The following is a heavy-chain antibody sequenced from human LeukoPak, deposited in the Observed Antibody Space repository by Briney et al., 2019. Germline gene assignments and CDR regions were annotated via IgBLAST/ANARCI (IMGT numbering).Heavy chain of an antibody. CDR2: FDPEDGET. D-gene: IGHD6-19*01. Sequence: ASVKVSCKVSGYTLTELSMHWVRQAPGKGLEWMGGFDPEDGETIYAQKFQGRVTMTEDTSTDTAYMELSSLRSEDTAVYYCARRQYYGIAVAGTSRYNWFDPWGQGTLVTVSS. CDR3: ARRQYYGIAVAGTSRYNWFDP. J-gene: IGHJ5*02. CDR1: GYTLTELS. V-gene: IGHV1-24*01.